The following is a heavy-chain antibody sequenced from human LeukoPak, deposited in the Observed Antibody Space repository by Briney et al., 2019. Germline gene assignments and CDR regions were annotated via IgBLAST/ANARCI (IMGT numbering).Heavy chain of an antibody. Sequence: PGRSLRLSCAASGFTFSSYGMHWVRQAPGKGLEWVAVIWYDGSNKYYADSVKGRFTISRDNSKNTLYLQMNSLRAEGTAVYYCAKSWAWEGDAFDIWGQGTMVTVSS. D-gene: IGHD1-26*01. CDR1: GFTFSSYG. V-gene: IGHV3-33*06. CDR3: AKSWAWEGDAFDI. CDR2: IWYDGSNK. J-gene: IGHJ3*02.